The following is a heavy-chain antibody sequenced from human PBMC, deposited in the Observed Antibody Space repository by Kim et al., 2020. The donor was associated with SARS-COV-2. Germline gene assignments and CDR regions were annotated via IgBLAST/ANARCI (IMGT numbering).Heavy chain of an antibody. CDR1: GFTFSSYS. D-gene: IGHD6-19*01. Sequence: GGSPRLSCAASGFTFSSYSMNWVRQAPGKGLEWISSISSSSSYIYYADSVKGRFTISRDNARASLYLQMNSLRAEDTAVYYCPRVLTSGWSYFDYWGQGTLVTVSS. CDR2: ISSSSSYI. V-gene: IGHV3-21*04. J-gene: IGHJ4*02. CDR3: PRVLTSGWSYFDY.